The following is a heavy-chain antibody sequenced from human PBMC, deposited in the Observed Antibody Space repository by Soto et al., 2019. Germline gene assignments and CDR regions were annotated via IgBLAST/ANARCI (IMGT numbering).Heavy chain of an antibody. J-gene: IGHJ4*02. CDR1: GFTFSSYG. V-gene: IGHV3-33*01. CDR2: IWYDGSNK. D-gene: IGHD1-26*01. Sequence: QVQLVESGGGVVQPGRSLRLSCAASGFTFSSYGMHWVRQAPGKGLEWVAVIWYDGSNKYYADSVKGRFTISRDNSKNPLDLQMNSLRAEDTAVYYCARASAVNPWELPRHWGQGTLVTVPS. CDR3: ARASAVNPWELPRH.